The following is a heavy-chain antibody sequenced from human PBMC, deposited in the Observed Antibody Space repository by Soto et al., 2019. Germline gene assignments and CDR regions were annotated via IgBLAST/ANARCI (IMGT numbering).Heavy chain of an antibody. CDR2: ITSSSSYI. D-gene: IGHD6-19*01. V-gene: IGHV3-21*01. Sequence: AGGSLRLSCATSGFTFTNSTMNWVRQAPGEGLEWVSSITSSSSYIYYADSVKGRFTISRDNAKNSLYLQMNSLRAEDTAVYYCARVRSGWCDYWGQGTLVTVSS. J-gene: IGHJ4*02. CDR3: ARVRSGWCDY. CDR1: GFTFTNST.